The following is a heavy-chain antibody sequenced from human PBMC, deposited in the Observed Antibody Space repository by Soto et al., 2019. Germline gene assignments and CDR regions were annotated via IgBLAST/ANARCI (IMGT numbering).Heavy chain of an antibody. V-gene: IGHV3-23*01. CDR3: AQRPLGYCSGGSCYPPHYFDY. D-gene: IGHD2-15*01. J-gene: IGHJ4*02. CDR2: VGGSGDST. Sequence: EVQLLDSGGGLVQPGGSLRLSCAASGFTFSNYAMSWVRQAPGKGLEWVSGVGGSGDSTYYADSVKGRFTISRDNSKDTLYLPMDSLRGEDTAVYYCAQRPLGYCSGGSCYPPHYFDYWGQETLVTVSS. CDR1: GFTFSNYA.